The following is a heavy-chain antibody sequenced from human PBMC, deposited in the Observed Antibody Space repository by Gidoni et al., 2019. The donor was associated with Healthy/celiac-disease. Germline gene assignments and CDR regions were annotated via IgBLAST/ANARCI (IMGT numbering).Heavy chain of an antibody. V-gene: IGHV4-61*02. Sequence: QVPLQESGPGLVKPSQTLSLTCPVSGGSIIRGSYYWSWLRQPAGKGLEWIGRIDTRWSNTHNPALRSRVTMSVDTSKNQFSLKLSSVTAADTAVYYCAREREDYDFWSGSYYMDVWGKGTTVTVSS. CDR2: IDTRWSN. CDR1: GGSIIRGSYY. J-gene: IGHJ6*03. D-gene: IGHD3-3*01. CDR3: AREREDYDFWSGSYYMDV.